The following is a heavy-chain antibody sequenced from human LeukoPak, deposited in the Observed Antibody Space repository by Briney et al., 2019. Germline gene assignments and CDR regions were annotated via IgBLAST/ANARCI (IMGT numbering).Heavy chain of an antibody. J-gene: IGHJ4*02. V-gene: IGHV3-7*01. CDR3: ADPPSDY. Sequence: PGGSLRLSCAASGFNFNRKWMTWVRQAPGKGLEWVANINQDGSEKYYVDSVKGRCTISRDNAKSSLYLEMGGLRAEDTAVYYCADPPSDYWGQGTLVAVSS. CDR2: INQDGSEK. CDR1: GFNFNRKW.